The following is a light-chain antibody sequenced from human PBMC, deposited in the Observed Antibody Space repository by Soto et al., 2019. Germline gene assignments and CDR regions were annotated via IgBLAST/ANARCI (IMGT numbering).Light chain of an antibody. V-gene: IGKV3-20*01. CDR2: GAS. J-gene: IGKJ1*01. CDR1: QSVNNY. CDR3: QQYGSSPRT. Sequence: EIVLTQSPGTLSLSPGDRATLSCRASQSVNNYLAWYQQQPGQAPRLLIYGASNRAAGIPDRFSGSGSGTDFTLTIIRLEPEDFAVYYCQQYGSSPRTFGQGTKVEIK.